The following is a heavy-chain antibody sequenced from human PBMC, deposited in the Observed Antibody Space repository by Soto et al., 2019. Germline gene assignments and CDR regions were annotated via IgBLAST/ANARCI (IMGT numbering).Heavy chain of an antibody. V-gene: IGHV1-46*01. CDR3: ARDLPYCGGDCLGSDYYYYYGMDV. CDR1: GYTFTGYY. Sequence: VASVKVSCKASGYTFTGYYMHWVRQAPGQGLEWMGIINPSGGSTSYAQKFQGRVTMTRDTSTSTVYMELSSLRSEDTAVYYCARDLPYCGGDCLGSDYYYYYGMDVWGQGTTVTVSS. CDR2: INPSGGST. J-gene: IGHJ6*02. D-gene: IGHD2-21*02.